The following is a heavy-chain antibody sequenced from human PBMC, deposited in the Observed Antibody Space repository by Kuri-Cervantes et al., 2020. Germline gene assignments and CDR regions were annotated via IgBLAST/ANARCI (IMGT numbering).Heavy chain of an antibody. CDR1: GYTFTGYY. CDR2: INPSGGST. Sequence: ASVKVSCKASGYTFTGYYMHWVRQAPGQGLEWMGIINPSGGSTSYAQKFQGRVTMTRDTSTSTVYMELSSLRAEDTAVYYCAREGPPLYSDAFDIWGQGTMVTV. V-gene: IGHV1-46*01. D-gene: IGHD2-8*01. CDR3: AREGPPLYSDAFDI. J-gene: IGHJ3*02.